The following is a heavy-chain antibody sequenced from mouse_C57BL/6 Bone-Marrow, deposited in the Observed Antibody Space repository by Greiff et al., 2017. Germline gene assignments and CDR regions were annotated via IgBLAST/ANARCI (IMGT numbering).Heavy chain of an antibody. Sequence: VQLQQSGPELVKPGASVKISCKASGYAFSSYWMNWVKQRPGKGLEWIGRIYPGDGDTNYNGKFKGKATLTADKSSSTAYMQISSLTSEDSAVYFCAKLYVNYGFDYRGQGTTLTVSS. CDR3: AKLYVNYGFDY. CDR2: IYPGDGDT. J-gene: IGHJ2*01. V-gene: IGHV1-82*01. D-gene: IGHD2-1*01. CDR1: GYAFSSYW.